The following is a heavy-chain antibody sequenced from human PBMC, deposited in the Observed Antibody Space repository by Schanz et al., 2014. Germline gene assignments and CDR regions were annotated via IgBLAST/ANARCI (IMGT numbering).Heavy chain of an antibody. V-gene: IGHV3-30*04. CDR2: VSHDGFTK. CDR1: GFSFSGFA. D-gene: IGHD4-4*01. Sequence: QVQLEESGGGVVQPGGSLRLSCVASGFSFSGFAVHWVRQAPGKGLEWVSIVSHDGFTKHYADSVRGRFTLSRDNSKNTVFLQMNSLRGEDTAVYYCASADYTNGFDYWGQGTLVTVSS. J-gene: IGHJ4*02. CDR3: ASADYTNGFDY.